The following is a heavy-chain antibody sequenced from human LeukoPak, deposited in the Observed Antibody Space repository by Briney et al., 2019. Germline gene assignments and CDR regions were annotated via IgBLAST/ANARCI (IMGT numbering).Heavy chain of an antibody. CDR1: GFTFDDYG. Sequence: GGFLRLSCAASGFTFDDYGMSWVRQAPGKGLEWVSGINWNGGSTGYADSVKGRFTISRDNAKNSLYLQMNSLRAEDTALYYCARDLRLTYYYYMDVWGKGTTVTVSS. V-gene: IGHV3-20*04. CDR2: INWNGGST. J-gene: IGHJ6*03. D-gene: IGHD3-16*01. CDR3: ARDLRLTYYYYMDV.